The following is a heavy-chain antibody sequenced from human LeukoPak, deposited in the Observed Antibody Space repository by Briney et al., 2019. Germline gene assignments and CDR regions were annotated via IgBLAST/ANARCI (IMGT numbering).Heavy chain of an antibody. Sequence: SETLSLTCAVYGGSFSGYYWSWIRQPPGKGLEWIGEINHSGSTNYNPSLKSRVTISVDTSKNQFSLKLTSVTAADTAVFYCARHEYSSSRSPPEYFDLWGRGTLVTVSS. CDR2: INHSGST. D-gene: IGHD6-13*01. V-gene: IGHV4-34*01. CDR3: ARHEYSSSRSPPEYFDL. J-gene: IGHJ2*01. CDR1: GGSFSGYY.